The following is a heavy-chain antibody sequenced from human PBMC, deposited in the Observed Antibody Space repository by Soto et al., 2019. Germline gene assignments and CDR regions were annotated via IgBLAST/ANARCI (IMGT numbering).Heavy chain of an antibody. CDR1: GYTFSTYD. D-gene: IGHD2-2*01. J-gene: IGHJ6*02. Sequence: ASVKVSCKTSGYTFSTYDINWVRQAPGQGLEWMGIINPNSGSTTYAQKFQGRVTMTRDTSTSTVYMELTSLTSGDTAVYYCARAGIAYCSSTTCYLYYYVMDVWGQGTTVPVSS. CDR2: INPNSGST. V-gene: IGHV1-46*01. CDR3: ARAGIAYCSSTTCYLYYYVMDV.